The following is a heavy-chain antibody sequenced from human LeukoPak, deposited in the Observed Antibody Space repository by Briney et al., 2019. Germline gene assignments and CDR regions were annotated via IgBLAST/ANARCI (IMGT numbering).Heavy chain of an antibody. CDR2: IYTSGST. J-gene: IGHJ6*03. V-gene: IGHV4-61*02. CDR3: ATDGGNSYYYYYMDV. CDR1: GGSISSGSYY. Sequence: PSETLSLTCTVSGGSISSGSYYWSWIRQPAGKGLEWIGRIYTSGSTNYNPSLKSRVTISVDTSKNQFSLKLSSVTAADTAVYYCATDGGNSYYYYYMDVWGKGTTVTVSS. D-gene: IGHD4-23*01.